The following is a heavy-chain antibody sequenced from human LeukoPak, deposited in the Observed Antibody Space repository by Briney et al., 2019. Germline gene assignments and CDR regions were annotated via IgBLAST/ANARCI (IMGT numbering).Heavy chain of an antibody. J-gene: IGHJ4*02. CDR2: IYYSGST. V-gene: IGHV4-30-4*01. CDR1: GGSISSGDYY. CDR3: ARGLVGVVPAAAPFDY. D-gene: IGHD2-2*01. Sequence: PSETLSLTCTVSGGSISSGDYYWSWIRQPPGKGLERIGHIYYSGSTYYNPSLKSRVTISVDTSKNQFSLKLSSVTAADTAVYYCARGLVGVVPAAAPFDYWGQGTLVTVSS.